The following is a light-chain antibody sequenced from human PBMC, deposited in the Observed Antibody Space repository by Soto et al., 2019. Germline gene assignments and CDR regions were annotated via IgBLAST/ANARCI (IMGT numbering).Light chain of an antibody. CDR3: QQSFSPLLT. V-gene: IGKV1-39*01. CDR2: AAS. Sequence: DIQMTQSPSSVSASVGDRVTISCRASQTLNNYLTWFQQKPGKAPKVLIYAASTLQSGVPSRFSGSGSGAEFTLTISSLQPEDFATYYCQQSFSPLLTFGGGTKVDIK. J-gene: IGKJ4*01. CDR1: QTLNNY.